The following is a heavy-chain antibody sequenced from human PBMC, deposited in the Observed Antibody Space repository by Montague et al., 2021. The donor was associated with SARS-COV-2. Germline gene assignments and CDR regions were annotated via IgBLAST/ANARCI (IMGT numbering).Heavy chain of an antibody. CDR3: ARGYDSSGYQY. J-gene: IGHJ4*02. CDR2: IKQDGSEK. V-gene: IGHV3-7*04. D-gene: IGHD3-22*01. CDR1: GFTFSTFW. Sequence: SLRLSCAASGFTFSTFWVTWVRQVPGKGLEWVASIKQDGSEKYYVDSVKGRFTISRDNAKNSLYLQLDSLRAEDTAVYYCARGYDSSGYQYWGQGTLVTVSS.